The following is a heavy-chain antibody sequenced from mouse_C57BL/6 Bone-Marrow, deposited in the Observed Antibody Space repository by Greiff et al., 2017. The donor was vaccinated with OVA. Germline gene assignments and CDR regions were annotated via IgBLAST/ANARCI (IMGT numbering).Heavy chain of an antibody. V-gene: IGHV1-54*01. CDR2: INPGSGGT. CDR3: ARSGYYCLYWYVDV. Sequence: QVQLQQSGAELVRPGTSVKVSCKASGYAFTNYLIEWVKQRPGQGLEWIGVINPGSGGTNYNEKFKGKATLTADKSSSTAYMQRSSRTSEDSAVYFCARSGYYCLYWYVDVWGTGTTVTVSS. D-gene: IGHD3-1*01. J-gene: IGHJ1*03. CDR1: GYAFTNYL.